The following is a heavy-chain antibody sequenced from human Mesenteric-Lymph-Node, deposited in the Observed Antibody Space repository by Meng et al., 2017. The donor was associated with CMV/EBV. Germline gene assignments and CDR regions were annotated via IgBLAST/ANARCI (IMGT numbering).Heavy chain of an antibody. CDR2: IKSKVDGETR. CDR3: TSRTVTTNDY. J-gene: IGHJ4*02. Sequence: GGSGFSFGDVWRNWVRQAPGKGLEGVGGIKSKVDGETRDYITPMKGRFTISRDDSKSMVFLQMNNLKTEDTGVYYCTSRTVTTNDYWGQGTLVTVSS. V-gene: IGHV3-15*01. D-gene: IGHD4-17*01. CDR1: GFSFGDVW.